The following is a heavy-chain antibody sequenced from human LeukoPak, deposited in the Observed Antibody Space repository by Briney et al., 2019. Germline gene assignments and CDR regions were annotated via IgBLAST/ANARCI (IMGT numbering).Heavy chain of an antibody. Sequence: PGGSLRLSCAASGFTFSSYAMSWVRQAPGKGLEWVSSISSSSSYIYYADSVKGRFTISRDNAKNSLYLQMNSLRAEDTAVYYCARDLYSSGYFDYWGQGTLVTVSS. CDR3: ARDLYSSGYFDY. CDR1: GFTFSSYA. J-gene: IGHJ4*02. V-gene: IGHV3-21*01. D-gene: IGHD3-22*01. CDR2: ISSSSSYI.